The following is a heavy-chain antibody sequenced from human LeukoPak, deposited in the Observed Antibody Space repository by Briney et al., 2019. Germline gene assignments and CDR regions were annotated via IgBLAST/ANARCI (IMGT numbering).Heavy chain of an antibody. V-gene: IGHV4-4*07. CDR3: ARFSLGIAVAGTGEAFDI. Sequence: SETLSLTCTVSGGSISSYYWSWIRQPAGKGPEWIGRIYTSGSTNYNPSLKSRVTMSVDTSKNQFSLKLSSVTAADTAVYYCARFSLGIAVAGTGEAFDIWGQGTMVTVSS. CDR2: IYTSGST. CDR1: GGSISSYY. D-gene: IGHD6-19*01. J-gene: IGHJ3*02.